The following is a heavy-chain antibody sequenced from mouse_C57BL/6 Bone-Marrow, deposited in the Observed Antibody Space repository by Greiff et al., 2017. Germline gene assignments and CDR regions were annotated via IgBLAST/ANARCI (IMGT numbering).Heavy chain of an antibody. D-gene: IGHD2-4*01. CDR2: LYPGSGST. Sequence: VQLQQPGAELVKPGASVKMSCTASGYNFNSYWITWVKQRPGQGLEWIGDLYPGSGSTNYNEKFKSKATLTVDTSSSTAYMQLSSLTSEDSAVYYCARRSDDCDGAWFAYWGQGTLVTVSA. J-gene: IGHJ3*01. CDR1: GYNFNSYW. V-gene: IGHV1-55*01. CDR3: ARRSDDCDGAWFAY.